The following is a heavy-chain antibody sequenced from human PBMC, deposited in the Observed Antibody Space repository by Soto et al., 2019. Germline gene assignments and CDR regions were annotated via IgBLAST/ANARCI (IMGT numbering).Heavy chain of an antibody. J-gene: IGHJ4*02. V-gene: IGHV5-10-1*01. Sequence: GESLKISCKGSGCSFTSYWISWVRQMPGKGLEWMGRIDPSDSYTNYSPSFQGHVTISADKSISTAYLQWSSLKASDTAMYYCARTRIAVAGYFDYWGQGTLVTVSS. CDR3: ARTRIAVAGYFDY. D-gene: IGHD6-19*01. CDR2: IDPSDSYT. CDR1: GCSFTSYW.